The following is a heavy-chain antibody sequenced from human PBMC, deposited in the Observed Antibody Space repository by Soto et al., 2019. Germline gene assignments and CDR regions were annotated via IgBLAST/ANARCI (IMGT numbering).Heavy chain of an antibody. CDR2: IYYSGST. V-gene: IGHV4-59*08. J-gene: IGHJ3*02. Sequence: QVQLQESGPGLLKPSETLSLTCTVSGGSISSYYWSWIRQPPGKGLEWIGYIYYSGSTNYNPSLKSRVTISVDTSKNQFSLKLSSVTAADTAVYYCARLGYSYGADAFDIWGQGTMVTVSS. CDR3: ARLGYSYGADAFDI. CDR1: GGSISSYY. D-gene: IGHD5-18*01.